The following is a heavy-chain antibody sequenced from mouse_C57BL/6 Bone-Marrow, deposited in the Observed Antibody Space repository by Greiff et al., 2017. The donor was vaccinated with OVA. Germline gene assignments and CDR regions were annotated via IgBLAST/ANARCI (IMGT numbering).Heavy chain of an antibody. CDR3: AREEIYYGSSPFFDY. D-gene: IGHD1-1*01. CDR1: GYTFTSYG. CDR2: IYPRSGNT. J-gene: IGHJ2*01. Sequence: QVQLKESGAELARPGASVKLSCKASGYTFTSYGISWVKQRTGQGLEWIGEIYPRSGNTYYNEKFKGKATLTADKSSSTAYMELRSLTSEDSAVYFCAREEIYYGSSPFFDYWGQGTTLTVSS. V-gene: IGHV1-81*01.